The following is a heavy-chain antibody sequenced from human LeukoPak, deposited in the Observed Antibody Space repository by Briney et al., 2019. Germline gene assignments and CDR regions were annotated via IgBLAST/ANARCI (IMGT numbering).Heavy chain of an antibody. J-gene: IGHJ5*02. Sequence: SETLSLTCTVSGGSISSYYWSWIRQPPGKGLEWIGYIYYSGSTNYNPSLKSRVTISVDTSKNQFSLKLSSVTAADTAVYYCARFLEYSSSTTPWGQGTLVTVSS. CDR1: GGSISSYY. V-gene: IGHV4-59*08. CDR2: IYYSGST. CDR3: ARFLEYSSSTTP. D-gene: IGHD6-6*01.